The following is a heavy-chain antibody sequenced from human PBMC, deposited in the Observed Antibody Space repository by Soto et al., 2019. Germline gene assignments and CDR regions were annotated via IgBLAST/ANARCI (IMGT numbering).Heavy chain of an antibody. J-gene: IGHJ6*02. Sequence: QVQLVESGGGVVQPGRSLRLSCAASGFTFSSYAMHWVRQAPGKGLEWVAVISYDGSNKYYADSVKGRFTISRDNSKNTLYLQMNSLRAEDTAVYYCARDSSSQRRNYYYYGMDVWGQGTTVTVSS. CDR3: ARDSSSQRRNYYYYGMDV. CDR1: GFTFSSYA. CDR2: ISYDGSNK. D-gene: IGHD6-6*01. V-gene: IGHV3-30-3*01.